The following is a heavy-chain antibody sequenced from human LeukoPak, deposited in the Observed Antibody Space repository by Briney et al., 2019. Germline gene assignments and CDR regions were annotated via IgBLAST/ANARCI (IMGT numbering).Heavy chain of an antibody. Sequence: GGSLRLSCAASGFTLSSYSMNWVRQAPGKGLEWISYIDSDTYGNTIYYPHTVKGRFTISRDNAKNSLYLQMDSLRDEDTAVYYCARVGGGGFVVVPAATKPRPYPFDYWGQGTLVTVSS. J-gene: IGHJ4*02. V-gene: IGHV3-48*02. CDR2: IDSDTYGNTI. D-gene: IGHD2-2*01. CDR3: ARVGGGGFVVVPAATKPRPYPFDY. CDR1: GFTLSSYS.